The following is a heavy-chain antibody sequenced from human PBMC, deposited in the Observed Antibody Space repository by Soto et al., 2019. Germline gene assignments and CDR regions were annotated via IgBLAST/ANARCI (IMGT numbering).Heavy chain of an antibody. Sequence: PVESLKISCNASGYSLISYWISWVRQMPWKGLEWMGKIDPSDSYTNYSPSFQGHVTFSADKSITTVYLHWSRLEASDTAMYYCGRQRGSYLGAGFDPWGQGTLVTVSS. D-gene: IGHD1-26*01. V-gene: IGHV5-10-1*01. J-gene: IGHJ5*02. CDR2: IDPSDSYT. CDR3: GRQRGSYLGAGFDP. CDR1: GYSLISYW.